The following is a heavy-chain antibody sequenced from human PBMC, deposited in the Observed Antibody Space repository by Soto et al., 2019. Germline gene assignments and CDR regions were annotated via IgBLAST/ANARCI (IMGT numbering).Heavy chain of an antibody. CDR1: GYSFTRYA. CDR3: AREGYSSRWNPIDY. Sequence: ASVKVSCKASGYSFTRYAVHWVRQAPGQSLEWMGWINPGTGTAVYSQNFQGRVAVTRDTSANTAYMELSSLRSEDTAVYYCAREGYSSRWNPIDYWGQGTQVTVSS. D-gene: IGHD6-13*01. V-gene: IGHV1-3*01. J-gene: IGHJ4*02. CDR2: INPGTGTA.